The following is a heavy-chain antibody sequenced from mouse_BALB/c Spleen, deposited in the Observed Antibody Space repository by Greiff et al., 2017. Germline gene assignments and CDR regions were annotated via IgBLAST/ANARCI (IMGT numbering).Heavy chain of an antibody. CDR2: INPSNGRT. Sequence: VQLQQPGAELVKPGASVKLSCKASGYTFTSYWMHWVKQRPGQGLEWIGEINPSNGRTNYNEKFKSKATLTVDKSSSTAYMQLSSLTSEDSAVYYCARWAYYRYEGAMDYWGQGTSVTVSS. CDR1: GYTFTSYW. J-gene: IGHJ4*01. CDR3: ARWAYYRYEGAMDY. D-gene: IGHD2-14*01. V-gene: IGHV1S81*02.